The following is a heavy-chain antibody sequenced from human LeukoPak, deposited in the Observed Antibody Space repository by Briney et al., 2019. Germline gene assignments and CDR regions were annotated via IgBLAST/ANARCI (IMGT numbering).Heavy chain of an antibody. V-gene: IGHV3-23*01. D-gene: IGHD1-26*01. Sequence: GGSLRLSCAASGFTFNTYAMSWVRQAPGKGLEWFSTISGSGSSTYYADSVKGRFTISRDNSKNTLYLQMNSLRAEDTAVYYCAKIDAMSGTYFDYWGQGTLVTVSS. CDR3: AKIDAMSGTYFDY. CDR1: GFTFNTYA. J-gene: IGHJ4*02. CDR2: ISGSGSST.